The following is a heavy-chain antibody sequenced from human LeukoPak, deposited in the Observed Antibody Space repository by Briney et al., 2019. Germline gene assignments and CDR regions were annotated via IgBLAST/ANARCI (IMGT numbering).Heavy chain of an antibody. CDR1: GFIVSNNY. D-gene: IGHD3-22*01. J-gene: IGHJ4*02. Sequence: GGSLRLSCAASGFIVSNNYLSWVRQAPGKGLEWVSVLYADGSTYYTDSVKGRFTISRDNAKNSLYLQMNSLRAEDTAVYYCARDGDSSGYYSTLDYWGQGTLVTVSS. CDR3: ARDGDSSGYYSTLDY. V-gene: IGHV3-53*01. CDR2: LYADGST.